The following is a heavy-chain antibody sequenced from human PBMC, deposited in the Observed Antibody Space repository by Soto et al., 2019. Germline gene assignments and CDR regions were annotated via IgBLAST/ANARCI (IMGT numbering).Heavy chain of an antibody. CDR2: IYHSGSI. J-gene: IGHJ2*01. Sequence: QVQLQESGQGLVKPSGTLTLTCAVSSGSISSSNWWTWVRQPPEKGLEWVGEIYHSGSIKYNPSLKNRVTISVDKSRNQFSLKLTSVTAADTAVYYCARRGYCGCGYFDLWGRGTLVTVSS. D-gene: IGHD6-19*01. V-gene: IGHV4-4*02. CDR1: SGSISSSNW. CDR3: ARRGYCGCGYFDL.